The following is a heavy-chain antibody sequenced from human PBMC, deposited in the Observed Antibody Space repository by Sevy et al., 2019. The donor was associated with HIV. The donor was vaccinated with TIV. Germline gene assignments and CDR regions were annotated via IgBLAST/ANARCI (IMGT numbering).Heavy chain of an antibody. Sequence: GESLRLSCAASGFTFSNAWMSWVRQAPGKGLEWVGRIKGKIYDGTIDYAAPVKGRFTISRDDSKNTLYLQMNSLKTEDTAVYYCTTDSWSQEDYYDYWGQGTLVTVSS. CDR3: TTDSWSQEDYYDY. D-gene: IGHD6-13*01. CDR1: GFTFSNAW. J-gene: IGHJ4*02. CDR2: IKGKIYDGTI. V-gene: IGHV3-15*01.